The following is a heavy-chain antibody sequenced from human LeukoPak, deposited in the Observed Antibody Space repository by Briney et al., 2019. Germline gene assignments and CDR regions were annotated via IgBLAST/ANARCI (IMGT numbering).Heavy chain of an antibody. Sequence: ASVKVSCKASGYTFTSYGINWVRQASGQRLEWMGWMNPNTGSTGYAQTFRGRVTMTRDTATSTAYMELRGLRSEDTAVYYCVRDGEGVAISVNYWFDPWGQGTLVTVSS. CDR3: VRDGEGVAISVNYWFDP. CDR2: MNPNTGST. J-gene: IGHJ5*02. V-gene: IGHV1-8*02. CDR1: GYTFTSYG. D-gene: IGHD3-10*01.